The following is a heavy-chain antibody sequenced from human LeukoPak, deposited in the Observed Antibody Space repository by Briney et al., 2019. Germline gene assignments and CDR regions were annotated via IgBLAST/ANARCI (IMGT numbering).Heavy chain of an antibody. D-gene: IGHD3-22*01. J-gene: IGHJ4*02. Sequence: PSETLSLTCTVSGGSISSYYWSGIRQPPGKGLEWIGYIYYSGSTNYNPSLKSRVTISVDTSKNQFSLKLSSVTAADTAVYYCARSSYYYDSSGYSEYYFDYWGQGTLVTVSS. CDR3: ARSSYYYDSSGYSEYYFDY. CDR1: GGSISSYY. V-gene: IGHV4-59*01. CDR2: IYYSGST.